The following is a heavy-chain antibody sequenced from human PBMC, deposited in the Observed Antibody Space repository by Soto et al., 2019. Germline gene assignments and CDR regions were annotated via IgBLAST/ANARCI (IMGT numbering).Heavy chain of an antibody. D-gene: IGHD6-19*01. CDR1: GFPFSSYA. Sequence: GGSLRLACAASGFPFSSYAMSWVRQAPGMGLEWVSVISGSGDSTYYADSVKGRFTISRDNSKNTLYLQMNSLRAEDTAVYYCASRSSGWYFDYWGQGTLVTVSS. V-gene: IGHV3-23*01. J-gene: IGHJ4*02. CDR2: ISGSGDST. CDR3: ASRSSGWYFDY.